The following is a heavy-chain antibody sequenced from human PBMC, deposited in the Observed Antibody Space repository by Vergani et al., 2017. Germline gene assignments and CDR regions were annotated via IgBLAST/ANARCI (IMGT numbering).Heavy chain of an antibody. CDR1: GGSISSYY. D-gene: IGHD6-13*01. Sequence: QVQLQESGPGLVKPSETLSLTCTVSGGSISSYYWSWIRQPPGKGLEWIGYIYYSGSTNYNPSLKSRVTIAVDTSKNQFSLKLSSVTAADTAVYYCAGQPSDSSSGYNVGAANWYFDLWGRGTLVTVSS. CDR2: IYYSGST. V-gene: IGHV4-59*01. J-gene: IGHJ2*01. CDR3: AGQPSDSSSGYNVGAANWYFDL.